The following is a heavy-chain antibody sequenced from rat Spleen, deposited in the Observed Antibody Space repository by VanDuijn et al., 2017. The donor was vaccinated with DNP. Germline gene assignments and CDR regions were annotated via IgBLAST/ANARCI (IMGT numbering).Heavy chain of an antibody. V-gene: IGHV3-1*01. J-gene: IGHJ3*01. Sequence: EVQLQESGPGLVKPSQSLSLTCSVTGYSITSNYWGWIRKFPGNKMEYIGHINYSGSTTYTPSLKSRISITRDTSKNQFFLQLNSVTTEDTATYYCATGGAGIWFAYWGQGTLVTVSS. CDR2: INYSGST. D-gene: IGHD4-2*01. CDR1: GYSITSNY. CDR3: ATGGAGIWFAY.